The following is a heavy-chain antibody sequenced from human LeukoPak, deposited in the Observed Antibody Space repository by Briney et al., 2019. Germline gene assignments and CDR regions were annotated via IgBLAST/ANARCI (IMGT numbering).Heavy chain of an antibody. CDR2: INHSGST. CDR3: ARANVLLWFGDYSSFDY. J-gene: IGHJ4*02. V-gene: IGHV4-34*01. CDR1: GGSFSGYY. Sequence: SETLSLTCAVYGGSFSGYYWSWIRQPPGKGLEWIGEINHSGSTNYNPSLKSRVTISVDTSKNQFSLKLSSVTAADTAVYYCARANVLLWFGDYSSFDYWGQGTLVTVSS. D-gene: IGHD3-10*01.